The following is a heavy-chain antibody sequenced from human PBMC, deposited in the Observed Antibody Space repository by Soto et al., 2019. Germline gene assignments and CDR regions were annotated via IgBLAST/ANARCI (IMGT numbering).Heavy chain of an antibody. CDR1: GYTFTNYG. CDR2: ISAYNGDT. Sequence: QVQLVQSGAEVKKPGASVRLSCKASGYTFTNYGITWVRQAPGQGLEWMGWISAYNGDTNYAQKVQGRVTLTTDTSTNTAYMELMSLRSDDTAVFYCARGGASPAARVLNWFDPWGQGTLVTVSS. V-gene: IGHV1-18*01. D-gene: IGHD2-2*01. J-gene: IGHJ5*02. CDR3: ARGGASPAARVLNWFDP.